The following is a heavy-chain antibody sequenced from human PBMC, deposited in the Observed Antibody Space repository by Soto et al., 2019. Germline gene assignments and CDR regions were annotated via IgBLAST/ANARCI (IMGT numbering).Heavy chain of an antibody. J-gene: IGHJ4*02. D-gene: IGHD3-9*01. Sequence: GGSLRLSCAASGFTFSSYWMSWVRQAPGKGLEWVANIKQDGSEKYYVDSVKGRFTISRDNAKNSLYLQMNSLRAEDTAVYYCARGEYYDILTGYQGQKYYFDYWGQGTLVTVSS. CDR3: ARGEYYDILTGYQGQKYYFDY. V-gene: IGHV3-7*01. CDR2: IKQDGSEK. CDR1: GFTFSSYW.